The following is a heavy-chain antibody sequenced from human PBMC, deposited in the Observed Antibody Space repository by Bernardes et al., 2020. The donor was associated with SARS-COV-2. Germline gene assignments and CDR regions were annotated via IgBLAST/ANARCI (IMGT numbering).Heavy chain of an antibody. D-gene: IGHD6-19*01. J-gene: IGHJ4*02. CDR1: GFSLSTSGMC. Sequence: SGPTLVKPTQTLTLTCTFSGFSLSTSGMCVSWIRQPPGKALEWLALIDWDDDKYYSTSLKTRLTISKDTSKNQVVLTMTNMDPVDTATYYCARISYSSGWLGPYYFDYWGQGTLVTVSS. CDR3: ARISYSSGWLGPYYFDY. CDR2: IDWDDDK. V-gene: IGHV2-70*01.